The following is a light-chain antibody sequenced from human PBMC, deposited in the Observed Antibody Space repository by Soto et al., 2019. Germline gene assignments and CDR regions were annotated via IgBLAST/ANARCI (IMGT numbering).Light chain of an antibody. CDR2: LAS. J-gene: IGKJ5*01. CDR1: QDISSY. V-gene: IGKV1-9*01. CDR3: QQLFDSTIT. Sequence: MQLTQCPSSLSSSLGDRVTITCRASQDISSYLAWYQQKPGKAPKLLIYLASTLHSGVPSSFSGSGSGTDFSLTISSLKHEDAATYYCQQLFDSTITFGQGTRLEIK.